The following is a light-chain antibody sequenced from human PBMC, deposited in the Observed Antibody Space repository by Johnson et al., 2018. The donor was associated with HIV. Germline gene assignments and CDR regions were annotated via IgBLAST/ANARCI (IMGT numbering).Light chain of an antibody. CDR3: GTWDSSLSIYV. J-gene: IGLJ1*01. V-gene: IGLV1-51*01. CDR1: SSNIGNNY. CDR2: DNN. Sequence: QSVLTQPPSVSAAPGQKVTISCSGSSSNIGNNYVYWYQQLPRTAPKLLIYDNNKRPSGIPDRFSGSKSGTSATLGITGLQTGDEADYYCGTWDSSLSIYVFGTGTKVTVL.